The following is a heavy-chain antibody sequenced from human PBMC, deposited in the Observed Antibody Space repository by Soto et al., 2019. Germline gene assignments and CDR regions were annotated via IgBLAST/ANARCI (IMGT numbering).Heavy chain of an antibody. V-gene: IGHV3-30-3*01. CDR1: GFTFSIYA. CDR2: ISYDGTKT. CDR3: TRHDNNGLDI. J-gene: IGHJ3*02. Sequence: GGSLRLSCVASGFTFSIYAMHWVRQAPGMGLEWVAVISYDGTKTYYADSVKGRFNIARDNSKNTLNLQMNSLRVEDTAVYYCTRHDNNGLDIWGQGTMVTVSS. D-gene: IGHD3-22*01.